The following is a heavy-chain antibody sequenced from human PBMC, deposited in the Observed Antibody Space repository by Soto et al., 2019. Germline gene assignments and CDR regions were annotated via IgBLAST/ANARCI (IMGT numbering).Heavy chain of an antibody. D-gene: IGHD3-10*01. V-gene: IGHV3-23*01. CDR3: ARGHRGGSGFPASYYYSGLVV. J-gene: IGHJ6*01. CDR2: VSAVGDIT. Sequence: EVQLLESGGDLVQSGGSLRLSCAASRFTFSNYAMSWVRQAPGKGLEWVSSVSAVGDITYYADSVKGRFTISRDNSNNALFLQMNSLRAEDTALYWCARGHRGGSGFPASYYYSGLVVWGQGTTVTVPS. CDR1: RFTFSNYA.